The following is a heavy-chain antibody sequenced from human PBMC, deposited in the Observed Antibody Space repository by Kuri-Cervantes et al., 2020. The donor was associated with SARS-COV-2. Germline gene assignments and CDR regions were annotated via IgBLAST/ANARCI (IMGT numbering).Heavy chain of an antibody. D-gene: IGHD2-15*01. Sequence: GGSLRLSCAASGFTFSNYDMNWVRQAPGEGLEWLSCIGRSETTTYYADSVKGRFIISRDNAKNTLYLQMNSLRAEDTAVYYCARRGPEGSRGIVVVVAATYFDYWGQGTLVTVSS. J-gene: IGHJ4*02. V-gene: IGHV3-48*03. CDR2: IGRSETTT. CDR1: GFTFSNYD. CDR3: ARRGPEGSRGIVVVVAATYFDY.